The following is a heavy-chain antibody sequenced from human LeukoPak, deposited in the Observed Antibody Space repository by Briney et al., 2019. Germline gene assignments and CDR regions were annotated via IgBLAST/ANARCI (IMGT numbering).Heavy chain of an antibody. Sequence: GASLKIPCKGAGYSFTSYWINWVRQMPGEGLEWMGRIDPSDSYTNYSPSFQGHVTISTDKSISTAYLQWSSLNASDTAMYYCAMQGLDFDYVDFGGQGTRVTVSS. D-gene: IGHD2/OR15-2a*01. J-gene: IGHJ4*02. CDR2: IDPSDSYT. CDR3: AMQGLDFDYVDF. V-gene: IGHV5-10-1*01. CDR1: GYSFTSYW.